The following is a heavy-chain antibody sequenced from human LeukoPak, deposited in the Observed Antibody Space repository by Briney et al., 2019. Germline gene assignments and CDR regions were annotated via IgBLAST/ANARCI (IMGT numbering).Heavy chain of an antibody. CDR2: VNPKGGHT. J-gene: IGHJ5*02. CDR1: GDTFSTYD. D-gene: IGHD1-7*01. CDR3: ARGVVGGTTVGP. Sequence: ASVKVSCKASGDTFSTYDVNWVRQAPGQGREWMGWVNPKGGHTAYTQKFQGRVTMTSDTSTAFLELSSLRFEDTAVYFCARGVVGGTTVGPWGQGTLVTVSS. V-gene: IGHV1-8*01.